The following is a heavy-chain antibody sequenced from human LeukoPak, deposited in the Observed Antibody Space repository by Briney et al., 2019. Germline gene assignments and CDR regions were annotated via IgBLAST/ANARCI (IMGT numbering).Heavy chain of an antibody. J-gene: IGHJ4*02. D-gene: IGHD3-22*01. V-gene: IGHV1-2*02. Sequence: GASVKVSCKASGYTFTGYYMHWVRQAPGQGLEWMGWINPNSGGTNYAQKFQGRVTMTRVTSISTAYMELSRLRSDDTAVYYCARDRPEYYYDSSGYMVHYFDYWGQGTLVTVSS. CDR1: GYTFTGYY. CDR2: INPNSGGT. CDR3: ARDRPEYYYDSSGYMVHYFDY.